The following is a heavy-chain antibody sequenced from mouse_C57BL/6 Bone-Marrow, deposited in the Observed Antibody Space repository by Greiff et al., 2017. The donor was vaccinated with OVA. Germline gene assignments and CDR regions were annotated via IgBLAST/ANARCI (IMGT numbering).Heavy chain of an antibody. D-gene: IGHD1-1*01. J-gene: IGHJ1*03. CDR2: IWRGGST. Sequence: QVQLQQSGPGLVQPSQSLSITCTVSGFSLTSYGVHWLGVIWRGGSTDYNAAFMSRLSITKDNSKSQVFFKMNSLQADDTAIYYCAKRNGSNWYFDVWGTGTTVTVSS. CDR3: AKRNGSNWYFDV. CDR1: GFSLTSYG. V-gene: IGHV2-5*01.